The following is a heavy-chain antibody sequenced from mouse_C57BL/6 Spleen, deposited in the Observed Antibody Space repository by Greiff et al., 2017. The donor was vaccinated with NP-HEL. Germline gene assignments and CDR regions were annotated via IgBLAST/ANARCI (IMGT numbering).Heavy chain of an antibody. D-gene: IGHD5-5*01. CDR1: GYTFTDYE. CDR3: TGLYLYFDY. Sequence: VQLQQSGAELVRPGASVTLSCKASGYTFTDYEMHWVKQTPVHGLEWIGAIDPETGGTAYNQKFQGKAILTADKSSSTAYMELRSLTSEDSAVYYCTGLYLYFDYWGQGTTLTVSS. V-gene: IGHV1-15*01. J-gene: IGHJ2*01. CDR2: IDPETGGT.